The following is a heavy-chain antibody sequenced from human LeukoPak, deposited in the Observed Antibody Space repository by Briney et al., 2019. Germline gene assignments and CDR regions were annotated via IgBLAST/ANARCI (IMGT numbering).Heavy chain of an antibody. CDR3: ARLYCSSSSCHTLHYYYMDV. Sequence: GGSLRLSCAVSGFTFSSYSMNWVRQAPGKGLEWVSYISSSSSTIYYADSVKGRFTISRDNAKNSLYLQMNSLRAEDTALYYCARLYCSSSSCHTLHYYYMDVWGKGTTVTVSS. J-gene: IGHJ6*03. V-gene: IGHV3-48*04. D-gene: IGHD2-2*02. CDR2: ISSSSSTI. CDR1: GFTFSSYS.